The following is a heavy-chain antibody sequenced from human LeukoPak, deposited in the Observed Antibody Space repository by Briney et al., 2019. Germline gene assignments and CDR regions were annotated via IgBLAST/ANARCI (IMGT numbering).Heavy chain of an antibody. CDR3: AGDKTTGGWYEFDY. V-gene: IGHV3-53*01. D-gene: IGHD6-19*01. CDR2: ISNDGDT. J-gene: IGHJ4*02. Sequence: PPGGSLRLSCAASGFTVSSNYMSWVRQGPGKGLECVSVISNDGDTYYADSVKGRFTISRDTSKNTVSLQMNSLRAEDTAVYYCAGDKTTGGWYEFDYWGQGTLVTVSS. CDR1: GFTVSSNY.